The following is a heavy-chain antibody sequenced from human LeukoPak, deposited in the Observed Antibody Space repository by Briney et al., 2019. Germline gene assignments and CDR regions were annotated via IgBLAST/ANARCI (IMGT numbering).Heavy chain of an antibody. Sequence: GSLRLSCAASGFTFSSFGMSWVRQAPGKGLEWIGSIYYSGSTYYNPSLKGRVTISVDTSKNQFSLRLNSVTAADTAMYYCAKSGGYGLIDYWGQGTRVTVSS. J-gene: IGHJ4*02. CDR3: AKSGGYGLIDY. CDR1: GFTFSSFGM. D-gene: IGHD1-26*01. V-gene: IGHV4-38-2*01. CDR2: IYYSGST.